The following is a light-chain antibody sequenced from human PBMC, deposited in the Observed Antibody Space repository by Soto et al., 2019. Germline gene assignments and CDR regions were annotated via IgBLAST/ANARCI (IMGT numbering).Light chain of an antibody. CDR1: RSEMGHYKY. V-gene: IGLV2-11*01. CDR3: CSYAGSYTFV. CDR2: EVT. Sequence: QAVLSQGATASRSPGLRVTISCTKTRSEMGHYKYVFWYQQHPGKVPKLLISEVTNRALVVSXXFSGSKSGNTASLTISGLQAEDXXDYYCCSYAGSYTFVFGTGTKVTVL. J-gene: IGLJ1*01.